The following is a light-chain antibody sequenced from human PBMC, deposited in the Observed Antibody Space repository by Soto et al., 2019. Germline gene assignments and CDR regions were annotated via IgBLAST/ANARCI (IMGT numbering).Light chain of an antibody. CDR1: QNINVY. CDR3: HQRSNWPPET. J-gene: IGKJ4*01. V-gene: IGKV3-11*01. Sequence: EIVLTQSPATLSLSPGERATLSCRASQNINVYLTWYQQKPGQAPRLLIYDASKRAPGIPARFSGSGSGTDFTLSINSLEPEDFAVYFCHQRSNWPPETFGGGTRVE. CDR2: DAS.